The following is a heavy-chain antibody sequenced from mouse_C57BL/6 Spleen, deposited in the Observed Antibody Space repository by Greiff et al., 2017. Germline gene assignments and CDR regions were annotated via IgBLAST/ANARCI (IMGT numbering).Heavy chain of an antibody. V-gene: IGHV1-39*01. CDR3: AALFAVVATGDYAMDY. D-gene: IGHD1-1*01. CDR1: GYSFTDYN. Sequence: VQLQQSGPELVKPGASVKISCKASGYSFTDYNLNWVKQSNGKSLDWIGVINPNYGPTSYNQKFKGKATLTVGQASSTAFMQLNSLTSEDSAFYCCAALFAVVATGDYAMDYWGQGTSVTVSS. J-gene: IGHJ4*01. CDR2: INPNYGPT.